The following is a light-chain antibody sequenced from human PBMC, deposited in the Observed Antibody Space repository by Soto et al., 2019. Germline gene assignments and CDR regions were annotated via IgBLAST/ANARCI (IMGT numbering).Light chain of an antibody. CDR3: QQYYISPLT. V-gene: IGKV4-1*01. CDR2: WAS. Sequence: DIVMTQSPDSLAVSLGERATINCKSSQSVLYSSNNKNYLAWYQQKPGQPPKLLIYWASTRESGVPDRFSGSGSGTDFTLTISSLQAEDVAVYYCQQYYISPLTSGGGTKVEI. J-gene: IGKJ4*01. CDR1: QSVLYSSNNKNY.